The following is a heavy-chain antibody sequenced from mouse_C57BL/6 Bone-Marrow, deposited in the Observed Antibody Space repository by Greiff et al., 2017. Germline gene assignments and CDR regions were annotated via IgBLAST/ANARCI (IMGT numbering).Heavy chain of an antibody. CDR1: GYTFTSYG. J-gene: IGHJ2*01. CDR2: IYPRSGNT. D-gene: IGHD2-4*01. V-gene: IGHV1-81*01. Sequence: VQGVESGAELARPGASVKLSCKASGYTFTSYGISWVKQSTGQGLEWIGEIYPRSGNTYYNEKFKGKATLTADKSSSTAYMELRSLTSEDSAVYFCARGDDYPFDYWGQGTTLTVSS. CDR3: ARGDDYPFDY.